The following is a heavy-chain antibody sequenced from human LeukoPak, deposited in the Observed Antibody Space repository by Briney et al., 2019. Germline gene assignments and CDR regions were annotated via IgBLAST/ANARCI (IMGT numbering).Heavy chain of an antibody. CDR1: GGSISSGGYY. J-gene: IGHJ4*02. D-gene: IGHD6-6*01. V-gene: IGHV4-30-2*01. CDR3: AGSIAAREGPPPLFDY. Sequence: KPSQTLSLTCTVSGGSISSGGYYWSWIRQPPGKGLEWIGYIYHSGSTYYNPSLKSRVTISVDRSKNQFSLKLSSVTAADTAVYYCAGSIAAREGPPPLFDYWGQGTLVTVSS. CDR2: IYHSGST.